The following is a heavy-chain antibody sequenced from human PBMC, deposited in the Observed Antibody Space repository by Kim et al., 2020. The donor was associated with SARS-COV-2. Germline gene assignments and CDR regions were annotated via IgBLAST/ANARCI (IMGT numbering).Heavy chain of an antibody. Sequence: NPGVKSRVTMSVNTSKNQFSLELSSVTDADTAVYYCARGGCSTSCYADDYWGQGTLVTVSS. J-gene: IGHJ4*02. V-gene: IGHV4-34*01. D-gene: IGHD2-2*01. CDR3: ARGGCSTSCYADDY.